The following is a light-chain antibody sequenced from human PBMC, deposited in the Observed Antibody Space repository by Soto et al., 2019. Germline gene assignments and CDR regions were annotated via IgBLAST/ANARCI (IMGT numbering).Light chain of an antibody. CDR1: QSISSW. V-gene: IGKV1-5*03. CDR2: KAL. J-gene: IGKJ1*01. Sequence: DIQMTQSPSTLSASVGDRVTITCRASQSISSWLAWYQQKPGKAPKLLIYKALTLESGVPSRFSGSESGTEFTLTISGLRPDDFATYYCQQYSTYSRTFGQGTKVDIK. CDR3: QQYSTYSRT.